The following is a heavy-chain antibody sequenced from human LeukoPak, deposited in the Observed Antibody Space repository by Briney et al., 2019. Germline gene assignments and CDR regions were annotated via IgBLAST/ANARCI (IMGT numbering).Heavy chain of an antibody. CDR1: GFTFSSYG. Sequence: GGSLRLSCAASGFTFSSYGMSWVRQAPGKGLEWVSTISGSAYNTYYADSVKGRFTISRDNSKNTLNLQMNSLRVEDTAVYYCAKPPPDSSSWLFDYWGQGTLVTVSS. D-gene: IGHD6-13*01. J-gene: IGHJ4*02. V-gene: IGHV3-23*01. CDR3: AKPPPDSSSWLFDY. CDR2: ISGSAYNT.